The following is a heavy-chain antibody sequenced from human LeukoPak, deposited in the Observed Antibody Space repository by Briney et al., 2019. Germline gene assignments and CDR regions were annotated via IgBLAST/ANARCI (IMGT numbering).Heavy chain of an antibody. V-gene: IGHV3-20*04. D-gene: IGHD3-3*01. CDR2: INWNGGST. CDR1: GFTFDDYG. CDR3: ARVKDRAPSFDFWSGYPEYYFDY. J-gene: IGHJ4*02. Sequence: GGSLRLSCAASGFTFDDYGMSWVRHAPGKGLEWVSGINWNGGSTVYADSVKGRFTISRDNAKNSLYLQMNSLRAEDTALYYCARVKDRAPSFDFWSGYPEYYFDYWGQGTLVTVSS.